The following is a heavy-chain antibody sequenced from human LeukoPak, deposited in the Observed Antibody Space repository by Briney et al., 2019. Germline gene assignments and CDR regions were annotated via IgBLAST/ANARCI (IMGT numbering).Heavy chain of an antibody. J-gene: IGHJ3*02. D-gene: IGHD3-10*01. V-gene: IGHV1-2*02. Sequence: ASVKVSCNASGYTFTVYYMHWVRQAPGQGLEWMGWINPNSGGTNYAQKFQGRVTMTRDTSISTAYMELSRLRSDDTAVYYCARWGTYYYGSGSNVDAFDIWGQGTMVTVSS. CDR1: GYTFTVYY. CDR2: INPNSGGT. CDR3: ARWGTYYYGSGSNVDAFDI.